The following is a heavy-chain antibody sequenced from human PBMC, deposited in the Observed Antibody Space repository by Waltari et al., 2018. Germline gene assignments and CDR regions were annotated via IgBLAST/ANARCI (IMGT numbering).Heavy chain of an antibody. D-gene: IGHD5-12*01. CDR1: GYSISSGYY. CDR3: ARDGGSGYDWGY. V-gene: IGHV4-38-2*02. CDR2: IYHSGST. Sequence: QVQLQESGPGLVKPSETLSLTCAVSGYSISSGYYWGWIRQPPGKGLEWIGSIYHSGSTYYNPSLKSRVIISVDTSKNQFSLKLNSVTAADTAVYYCARDGGSGYDWGYWGQGTLVTVSS. J-gene: IGHJ4*02.